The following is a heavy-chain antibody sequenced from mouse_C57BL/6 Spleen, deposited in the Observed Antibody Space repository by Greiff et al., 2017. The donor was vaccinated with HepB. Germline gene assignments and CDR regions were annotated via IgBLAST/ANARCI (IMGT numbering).Heavy chain of an antibody. Sequence: VQLQQSGAELVRPGASVTLSCKASGYTFTDYEMHWVKQTPVHGLEWIGAIDPETGGTAYNQKFKGKAILTADKSSSTAYMELRSLTSEDSAVYYCTRSGGTEFAYWGQGTLVTVSA. CDR2: IDPETGGT. CDR3: TRSGGTEFAY. J-gene: IGHJ3*01. D-gene: IGHD4-1*01. V-gene: IGHV1-15*01. CDR1: GYTFTDYE.